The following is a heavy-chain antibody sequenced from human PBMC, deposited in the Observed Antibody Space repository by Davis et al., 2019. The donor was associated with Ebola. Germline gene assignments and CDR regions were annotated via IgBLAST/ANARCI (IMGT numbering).Heavy chain of an antibody. V-gene: IGHV4-59*01. Sequence: MPSETLSLTYSVSGGSISSSYWNWIRQPPGKGLEWIGYIYYSGSTNYSPSLKSRVTISVDTSKNLFSLKLNSVTAADTAVYYCARGDDYPFYMDVWGKGTAVTVSS. D-gene: IGHD3-16*01. CDR3: ARGDDYPFYMDV. CDR2: IYYSGST. CDR1: GGSISSSY. J-gene: IGHJ6*04.